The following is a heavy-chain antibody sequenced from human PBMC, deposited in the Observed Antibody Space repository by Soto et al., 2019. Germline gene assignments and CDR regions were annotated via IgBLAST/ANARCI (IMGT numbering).Heavy chain of an antibody. D-gene: IGHD3-10*01. CDR3: ANLFRGSGIAGDY. CDR1: GFTFSSYG. Sequence: QVQLVESGGGVVQPGRSLRLSCAASGFTFSSYGMHWVRQAPGKGLEWVAVISYDGSNKYYADSVKGRFTISRDNSKNTLYLQMNSLSAEDTAVYYCANLFRGSGIAGDYWGQGTLVTVSS. CDR2: ISYDGSNK. V-gene: IGHV3-30*18. J-gene: IGHJ4*02.